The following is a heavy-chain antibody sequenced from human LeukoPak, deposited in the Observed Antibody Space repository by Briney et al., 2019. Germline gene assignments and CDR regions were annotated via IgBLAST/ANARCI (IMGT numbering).Heavy chain of an antibody. D-gene: IGHD6-13*01. CDR2: IYYSGST. Sequence: SETLSLTCTVSGGSISSSSYYWGWIRQPPGKGLEWIVYIYYSGSTNYNPSLRSRVTISVDTSKHQFSLKLSSVTAADTAVYYCARAVTSSSSWYKWVNWFDPWGQGTLVTVSS. CDR1: GGSISSSSYY. CDR3: ARAVTSSSSWYKWVNWFDP. V-gene: IGHV4-61*05. J-gene: IGHJ5*02.